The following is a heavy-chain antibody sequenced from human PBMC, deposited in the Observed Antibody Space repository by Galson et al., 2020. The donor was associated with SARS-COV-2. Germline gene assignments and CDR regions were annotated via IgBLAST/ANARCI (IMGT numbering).Heavy chain of an antibody. D-gene: IGHD3-3*01. CDR3: ARHGRDPFWSGYHEAWFDP. J-gene: IGHJ5*02. CDR2: IYYSGST. Sequence: SETLSLTCTVSGGSISSYYWSWIRQPPGKGLEWIGYIYYSGSTNYNPSLKSRVTISVDTSKNQFSLKLSSVTAADTAVYYCARHGRDPFWSGYHEAWFDPWGQGTLVTVSS. CDR1: GGSISSYY. V-gene: IGHV4-59*08.